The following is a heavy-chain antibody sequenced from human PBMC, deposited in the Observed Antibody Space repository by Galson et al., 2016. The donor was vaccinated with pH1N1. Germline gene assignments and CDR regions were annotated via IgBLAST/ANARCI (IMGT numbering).Heavy chain of an antibody. J-gene: IGHJ3*01. Sequence: SLRLSCATSGFTFKNYVMSWVRQAPGKGLEWVSVISGRGGNTYYADSVKGRFTISRDNFKNTLYLEMNKLKDDDTAVYYCAKDRSREFLPFPFDAFDVWGQGTMVSVSA. CDR2: ISGRGGNT. CDR1: GFTFKNYV. CDR3: AKDRSREFLPFPFDAFDV. D-gene: IGHD3-10*01. V-gene: IGHV3-23*01.